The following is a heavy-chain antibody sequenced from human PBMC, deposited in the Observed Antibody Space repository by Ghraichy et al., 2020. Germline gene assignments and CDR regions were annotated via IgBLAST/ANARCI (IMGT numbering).Heavy chain of an antibody. CDR3: ARGTRLDSVVYFDF. J-gene: IGHJ4*02. V-gene: IGHV4-34*01. CDR1: GGSFSVYY. Sequence: SETLSLTCTVYGGSFSVYYWTWIRQPPGKGPEWIGEVDHSGSTNYIPSLKSRVTMSVDTSKNQFSLKLISVTAADTAVYFCARGTRLDSVVYFDFWGQGVLVTVSS. CDR2: VDHSGST.